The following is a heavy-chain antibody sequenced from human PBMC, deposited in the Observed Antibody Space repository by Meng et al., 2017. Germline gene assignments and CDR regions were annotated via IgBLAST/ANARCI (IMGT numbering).Heavy chain of an antibody. D-gene: IGHD6-6*01. J-gene: IGHJ4*02. CDR2: INHSGST. Sequence: QVQLEQWCAGRLKPSETLSRTCAVYGGSFSGYYWSWIRQPPGKGLEWIGEINHSGSTNYNPSLKSRVTISVDTSKNQFSLKLSSVTAADTAVYYCARRGIAARPFYYWGQGTLVTVSS. V-gene: IGHV4-34*01. CDR1: GGSFSGYY. CDR3: ARRGIAARPFYY.